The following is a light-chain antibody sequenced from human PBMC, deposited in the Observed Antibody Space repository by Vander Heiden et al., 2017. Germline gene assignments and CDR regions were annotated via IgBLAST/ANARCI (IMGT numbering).Light chain of an antibody. CDR2: AAT. Sequence: EIVLTQSPGTLSLSPGERATLSCMASQSVTSNYLAWHQPHPGQAPRPLIYAATRRANGIPDRVSGSGSGTAFTLTISRLEPEDFAVYYCQQYATSPTFGQGTRLEIK. V-gene: IGKV3-20*01. CDR1: QSVTSNY. J-gene: IGKJ5*01. CDR3: QQYATSPT.